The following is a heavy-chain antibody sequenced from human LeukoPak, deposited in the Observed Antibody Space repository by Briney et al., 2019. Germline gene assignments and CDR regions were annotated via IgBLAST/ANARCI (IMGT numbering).Heavy chain of an antibody. V-gene: IGHV1-24*01. CDR2: FDAEDGET. D-gene: IGHD2-2*01. CDR1: GYTLTELS. J-gene: IGHJ6*04. Sequence: ASVKVSCKVSGYTLTELSMHWVRQAPGKGLEWMGCFDAEDGETIYVQKFQGRVTITKAKSTFTAYLELRRLRSEDTALDLYSTNSWGFSSTSWLFDIDVWDKGTTVTVSS. CDR3: STNSWGFSSTSWLFDIDV.